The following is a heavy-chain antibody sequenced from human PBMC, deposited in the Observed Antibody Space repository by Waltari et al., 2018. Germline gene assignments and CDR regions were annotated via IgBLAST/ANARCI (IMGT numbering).Heavy chain of an antibody. V-gene: IGHV3-74*03. CDR1: GFTFSSYW. CDR3: ARVSRRTYRSPVPGRHYYYGMDV. Sequence: EEQLVESGGGLVQPGDSLRLSCAVPGFTFSSYWMNWFCQAPGKGPLWVSRISSDASDTTYADSVKGRFTISRDNAKNTLYLQMNRLRAEDTAVYFCARVSRRTYRSPVPGRHYYYGMDVWGQGTTVTVSS. D-gene: IGHD1-1*01. J-gene: IGHJ6*02. CDR2: ISSDASDT.